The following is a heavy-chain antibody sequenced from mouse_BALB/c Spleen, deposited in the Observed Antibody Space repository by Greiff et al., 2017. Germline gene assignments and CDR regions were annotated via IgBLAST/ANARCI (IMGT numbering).Heavy chain of an antibody. Sequence: QVQLQQSGAELARPGASVKMSCKASGYTFTSYTMHWVKQRPGQGLEWIGYINPSSGYTNYNQKFKDKATLTVDKSSSTAYIQLSSLTSEDSAVYYCARGDYYGDVWGAGTTVTVSS. CDR2: INPSSGYT. D-gene: IGHD1-1*01. J-gene: IGHJ1*01. V-gene: IGHV1-4*01. CDR1: GYTFTSYT. CDR3: ARGDYYGDV.